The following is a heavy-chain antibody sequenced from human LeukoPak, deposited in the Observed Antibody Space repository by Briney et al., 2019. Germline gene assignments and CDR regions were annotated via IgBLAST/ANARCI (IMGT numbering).Heavy chain of an antibody. V-gene: IGHV2-5*02. Sequence: PGPTLVKPTQTLTLTCTFSGFSLSTSGVGVGWIRQPPGQALEWLALIYWDDDKRYSPSPKSRLTITKDTSKNLVVLTMTNMDPVDTATYYCAHGTTSSPVDYWGQGTLVTVSS. D-gene: IGHD1-1*01. CDR1: GFSLSTSGVG. CDR3: AHGTTSSPVDY. CDR2: IYWDDDK. J-gene: IGHJ4*02.